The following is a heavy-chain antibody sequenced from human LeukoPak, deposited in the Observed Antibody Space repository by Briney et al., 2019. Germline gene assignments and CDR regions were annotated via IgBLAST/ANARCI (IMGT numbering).Heavy chain of an antibody. D-gene: IGHD3-10*01. Sequence: GASVKVSCKASGYTFTGYYMHWVRQAPGQGLEWMGWINPNSGGTNYAQKFQGRVTMTRDTSISTAYMELSRLRSDDTAVYYCARMYYYGSGINFWFDPWGQGTLVTVSS. V-gene: IGHV1-2*02. CDR3: ARMYYYGSGINFWFDP. CDR1: GYTFTGYY. J-gene: IGHJ5*02. CDR2: INPNSGGT.